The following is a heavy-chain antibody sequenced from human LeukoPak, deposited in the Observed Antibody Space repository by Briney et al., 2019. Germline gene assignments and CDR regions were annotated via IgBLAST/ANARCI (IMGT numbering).Heavy chain of an antibody. Sequence: SETLSLTCTVSGGSLSSYYWSWVREPPGKGRGGIGYIYYGGSTNSNPSLKSRVTLSVDTFKNQFSLKVGSVSDAATAVYYCARDFLPSTVRGANPPYGMDAWGQGTTVTVSS. J-gene: IGHJ6*02. CDR2: IYYGGST. CDR1: GGSLSSYY. V-gene: IGHV4-59*01. D-gene: IGHD3-10*01. CDR3: ARDFLPSTVRGANPPYGMDA.